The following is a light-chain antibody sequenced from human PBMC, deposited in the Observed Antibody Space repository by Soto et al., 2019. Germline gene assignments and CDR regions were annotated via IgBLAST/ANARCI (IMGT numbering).Light chain of an antibody. Sequence: DIVMTQCTLSLPVTPGEPASISCRSSQSLLHSNGYNYLDWYLQKPGQSPQLLIYLGSNRASGVPDRFSGSGSGTDFTLKISRVEAEDVGVYYCMQPLQSWTFGQGTKVDIK. CDR1: QSLLHSNGYNY. V-gene: IGKV2-28*01. J-gene: IGKJ1*01. CDR3: MQPLQSWT. CDR2: LGS.